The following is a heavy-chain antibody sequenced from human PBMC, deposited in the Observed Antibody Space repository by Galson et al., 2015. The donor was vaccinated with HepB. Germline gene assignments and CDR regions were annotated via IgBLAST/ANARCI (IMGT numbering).Heavy chain of an antibody. CDR2: INAGSGNT. Sequence: SVKVSCKASGYPFTKFAMHWVRQAPGQRLEWMAWINAGSGNTKYSQKIQGRVTITRDTSASTAYMELSSLRSEDTAVYYCARGWVDYWGQGTLVTVSS. J-gene: IGHJ4*02. CDR1: GYPFTKFA. D-gene: IGHD1-26*01. CDR3: ARGWVDY. V-gene: IGHV1-3*01.